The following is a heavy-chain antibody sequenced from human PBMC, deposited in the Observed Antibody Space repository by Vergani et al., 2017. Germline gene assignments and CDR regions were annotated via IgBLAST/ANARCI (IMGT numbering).Heavy chain of an antibody. D-gene: IGHD3-22*01. Sequence: QLQLQESGPGLVKPSETLSLTCTVSGGSISSSSYYWGWIRQPPGKGLEWIGSIYYSGSTYYNPSLKSRVTISVDTSKNQFSLTLSSVTAADTAVYYCARDAYYYDSSGYHDAFDIWGQGTMVTVSS. CDR2: IYYSGST. J-gene: IGHJ3*02. CDR3: ARDAYYYDSSGYHDAFDI. CDR1: GGSISSSSYY. V-gene: IGHV4-39*07.